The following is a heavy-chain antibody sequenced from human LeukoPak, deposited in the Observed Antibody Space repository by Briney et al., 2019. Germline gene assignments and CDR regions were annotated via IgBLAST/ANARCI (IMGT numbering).Heavy chain of an antibody. CDR2: IIPIFGTA. J-gene: IGHJ4*02. Sequence: GASVKVSCKASGGTFSSYAISWVRQAPGQGLEWMGGIIPIFGTANYAQKFQGRVTITADKPTSTAYMELSSLRSEDTAVYYCARKATFWGTSVFDYWGQGTLVTVSS. V-gene: IGHV1-69*06. D-gene: IGHD3-16*01. CDR3: ARKATFWGTSVFDY. CDR1: GGTFSSYA.